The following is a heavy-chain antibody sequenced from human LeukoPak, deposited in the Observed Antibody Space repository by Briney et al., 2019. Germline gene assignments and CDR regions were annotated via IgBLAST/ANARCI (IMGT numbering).Heavy chain of an antibody. CDR3: ARATYYDFWSGYKFDY. J-gene: IGHJ4*02. V-gene: IGHV2-70*01. Sequence: SGPALVKPTQTLTLTCTFSGFSLSTSGMCVSWIRQPPGKALEWLALIDWDDDKYYSTSLKTRLTTSKDTSKNQVVLTMTNMDPVDTATYYCARATYYDFWSGYKFDYWGQGTLVTVSS. D-gene: IGHD3-3*01. CDR1: GFSLSTSGMC. CDR2: IDWDDDK.